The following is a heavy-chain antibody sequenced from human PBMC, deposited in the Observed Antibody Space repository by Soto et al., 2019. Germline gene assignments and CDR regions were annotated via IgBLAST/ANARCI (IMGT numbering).Heavy chain of an antibody. V-gene: IGHV4-30-4*01. CDR2: IYYSGST. D-gene: IGHD1-26*01. CDR1: GGSISSGDYY. Sequence: SETLSLTCTVSGGSISSGDYYWSWIRQPPGKGLEWIGSIYYSGSTYYNPSLKSRVTISVDTSKNQFSLKLNSVTAADTAVYYCARRYGGNLDYWGQGTLVTVSS. J-gene: IGHJ4*02. CDR3: ARRYGGNLDY.